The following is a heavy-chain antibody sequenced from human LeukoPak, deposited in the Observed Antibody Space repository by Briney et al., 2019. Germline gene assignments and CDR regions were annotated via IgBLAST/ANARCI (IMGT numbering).Heavy chain of an antibody. J-gene: IGHJ4*02. CDR1: GDSISTSTDY. Sequence: SETLSLTCTVSGDSISTSTDYWGWIRQPPGKGLEWIGYIYYSGSTYYNPSLKSRVTISVDTSKNQFSLKLSSVTAADTAVYYCARGTGDPHFDYWGQGTLVTVSS. D-gene: IGHD7-27*01. CDR3: ARGTGDPHFDY. V-gene: IGHV4-31*03. CDR2: IYYSGST.